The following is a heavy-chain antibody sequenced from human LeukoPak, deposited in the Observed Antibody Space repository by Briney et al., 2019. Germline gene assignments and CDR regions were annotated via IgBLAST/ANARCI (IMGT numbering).Heavy chain of an antibody. Sequence: PGGSLRLSCAASGFTFSSYSMNWVRQAPGKGLEWVSSISSSSSYIYYADSVKGRFTISRDNAKNSLYLQMNSRRAEDTAVYYCARDRSGWSKFDYWGQGTLVTVSS. CDR3: ARDRSGWSKFDY. D-gene: IGHD6-19*01. J-gene: IGHJ4*02. CDR1: GFTFSSYS. CDR2: ISSSSSYI. V-gene: IGHV3-21*01.